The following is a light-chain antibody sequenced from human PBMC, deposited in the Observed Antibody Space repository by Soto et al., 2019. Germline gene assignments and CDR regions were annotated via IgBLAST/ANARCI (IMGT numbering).Light chain of an antibody. CDR2: DAS. V-gene: IGKV3-11*01. CDR3: QQRSNGPPLT. J-gene: IGKJ4*01. Sequence: EIVWTQSPATLSLSPGERATLSCRARQSVSSYLAWYQQKPGQAPRLLIYDASNRATGIPARFSGSGSGTDVTLTISSLEPEDFAVYYCQQRSNGPPLTFGGGTKVEIK. CDR1: QSVSSY.